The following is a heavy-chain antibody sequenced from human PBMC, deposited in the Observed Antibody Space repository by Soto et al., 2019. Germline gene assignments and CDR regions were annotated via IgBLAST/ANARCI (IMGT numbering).Heavy chain of an antibody. CDR2: IIPIFGTA. V-gene: IGHV1-69*06. D-gene: IGHD3-22*01. CDR1: GGTFSSYA. J-gene: IGHJ4*02. Sequence: QVQLLQSGAEVKKPGSSVKVSCKASGGTFSSYAISWVRQAPGQGLEWMGGIIPIFGTANYAQKFQGRVTITSDKYTSTAYMELSSLRSEDTDVYYCASGGDSSGSHPWDYWGQGTLVTVSS. CDR3: ASGGDSSGSHPWDY.